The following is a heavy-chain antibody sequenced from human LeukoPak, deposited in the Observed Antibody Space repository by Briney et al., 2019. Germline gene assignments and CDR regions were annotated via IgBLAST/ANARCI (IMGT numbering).Heavy chain of an antibody. Sequence: SETLSLTCTGSGGSISSYYWSWIRQPPGKGLEWIGYIYYSGSTNYNPSLKSRVTISVDTSKNQFSLKLSSVTAADTAVYYCARHVWSYYDSSGYYGMDVWGQGTTVTVSS. V-gene: IGHV4-59*08. J-gene: IGHJ6*02. D-gene: IGHD3-22*01. CDR1: GGSISSYY. CDR3: ARHVWSYYDSSGYYGMDV. CDR2: IYYSGST.